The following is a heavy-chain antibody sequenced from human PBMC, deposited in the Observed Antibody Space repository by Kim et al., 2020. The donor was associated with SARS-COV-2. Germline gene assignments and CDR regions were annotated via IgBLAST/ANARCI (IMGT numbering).Heavy chain of an antibody. CDR1: GFTFSDYY. CDR3: ARSMVRGVIITFDAFDI. V-gene: IGHV3-11*06. J-gene: IGHJ3*02. CDR2: ISSSSSYT. D-gene: IGHD3-10*01. Sequence: GGSLRLSCAASGFTFSDYYMSWIRQAPGKGLEWVSYISSSSSYTNYADSVKGRFTISRDNAKNSLYLQMNSLRAEDTAVYYCARSMVRGVIITFDAFDIWGQGTMVTVSS.